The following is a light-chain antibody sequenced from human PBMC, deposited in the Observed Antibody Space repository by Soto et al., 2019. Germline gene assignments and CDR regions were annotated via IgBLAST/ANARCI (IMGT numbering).Light chain of an antibody. CDR1: QSVSSN. J-gene: IGKJ1*01. V-gene: IGKV3-15*01. Sequence: EIVMTQSPATLSVSPGERATLSCRASQSVSSNLAWYHQKPGQAPRLLIYGASTRATGIPARFSGSGSGTEFTLTLSSLQSEDFAVYYCQQYNNLPRTFGQGTKVEIK. CDR2: GAS. CDR3: QQYNNLPRT.